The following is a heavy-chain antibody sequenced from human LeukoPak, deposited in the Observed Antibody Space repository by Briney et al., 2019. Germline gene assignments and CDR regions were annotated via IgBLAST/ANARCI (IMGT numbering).Heavy chain of an antibody. CDR1: GFTFSSFG. D-gene: IGHD4-17*01. Sequence: GGSLRLSCAASGFTFSSFGMHWVRQAPGKGLEWVTFIRYDGSNKYYADSVKGRFTISRDNSKNTLYLQMNSLRAEDTAVYYCARPSTVFRRDDAFDIWGQGTMVTVSS. V-gene: IGHV3-30*02. J-gene: IGHJ3*02. CDR3: ARPSTVFRRDDAFDI. CDR2: IRYDGSNK.